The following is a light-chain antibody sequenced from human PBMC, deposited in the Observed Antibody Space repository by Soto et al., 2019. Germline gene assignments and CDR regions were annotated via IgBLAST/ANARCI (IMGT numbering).Light chain of an antibody. Sequence: QSVLTQPPSASGTPGQRVTISCSKSSSNLGGNTVNWYQQVPGTAPKLLIYSYDQRPSGVPDRFSGSKSGTSASLAISGLQSEDEADYYCAAWDASLNGYVFGTGTKVTVL. CDR1: SSNLGGNT. CDR2: SYD. J-gene: IGLJ1*01. V-gene: IGLV1-44*01. CDR3: AAWDASLNGYV.